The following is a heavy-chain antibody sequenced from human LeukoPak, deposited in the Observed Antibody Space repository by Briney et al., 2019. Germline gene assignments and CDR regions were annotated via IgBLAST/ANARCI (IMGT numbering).Heavy chain of an antibody. CDR1: GFTFRSYD. V-gene: IGHV3-13*01. Sequence: GGSLRLSCAASGFTFRSYDMHWVRQATGKGLEWVSGIGTAGEIYYPGSVKGRFTISRENAKNSLYLQMGSLRAEDMAVYYCARVFIVVVVAATLFSRRWFDPWGQGTLVTVSS. CDR2: IGTAGEI. CDR3: ARVFIVVVVAATLFSRRWFDP. D-gene: IGHD2-15*01. J-gene: IGHJ5*02.